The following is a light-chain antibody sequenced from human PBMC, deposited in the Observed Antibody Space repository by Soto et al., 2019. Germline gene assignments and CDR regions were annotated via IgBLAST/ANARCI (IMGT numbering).Light chain of an antibody. J-gene: IGLJ1*01. Sequence: QPVLTQSPSASASLGASVKLTCTLSSGHSSYAIAWHQQQPEKGPRYLMKLNSDGSHSKGDGIPDRFSGSSSGAERYLTISSLQSEDEADYYCQIWGNGPFVFGTGTKVTVL. CDR1: SGHSSYA. CDR3: QIWGNGPFV. V-gene: IGLV4-69*01. CDR2: LNSDGSH.